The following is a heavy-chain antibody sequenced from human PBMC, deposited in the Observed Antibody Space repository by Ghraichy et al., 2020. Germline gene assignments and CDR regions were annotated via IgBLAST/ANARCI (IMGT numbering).Heavy chain of an antibody. D-gene: IGHD2-2*01. CDR3: ASGESVVVPGGNLPPYYYGMDV. CDR1: GGSFSGYY. J-gene: IGHJ6*02. V-gene: IGHV4-34*01. Sequence: SETLSLTCAVYGGSFSGYYWSWVRQPPGEGPQWIGEINHSGSTNYNPSLKSRVTISVDTSKNQCSLKLSSVTAADTAVYYCASGESVVVPGGNLPPYYYGMDVGSQGTTVT. CDR2: INHSGST.